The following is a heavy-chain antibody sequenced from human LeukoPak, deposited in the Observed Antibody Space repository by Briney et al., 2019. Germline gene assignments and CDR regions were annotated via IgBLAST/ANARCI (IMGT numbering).Heavy chain of an antibody. Sequence: PGGSLRLSCAASGFTFSDYYMSWIRQAPGKGLEWVSYISSSGSTIYYADSVKGRFTISRDNAKNSLYLQMNSLRAEDTAVYYCATSTMIVVVITNDAFDIWGQGTMVTVSS. J-gene: IGHJ3*02. D-gene: IGHD3-22*01. V-gene: IGHV3-11*04. CDR1: GFTFSDYY. CDR3: ATSTMIVVVITNDAFDI. CDR2: ISSSGSTI.